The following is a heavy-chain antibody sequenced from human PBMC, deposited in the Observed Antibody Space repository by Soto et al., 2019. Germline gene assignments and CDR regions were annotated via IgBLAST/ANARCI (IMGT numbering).Heavy chain of an antibody. CDR2: MNPNSGTT. CDR3: ASLMLGKVVREI. Sequence: ASVKVSFKASGYTFTSYDINWVRQATGQGLEWMGWMNPNSGTTGYAQKFQGRVTMTRNNSISTAYMELSSLRSEDTAVYYCASLMLGKVVREIWGQGTMVTVSS. V-gene: IGHV1-8*01. J-gene: IGHJ3*02. D-gene: IGHD3-10*01. CDR1: GYTFTSYD.